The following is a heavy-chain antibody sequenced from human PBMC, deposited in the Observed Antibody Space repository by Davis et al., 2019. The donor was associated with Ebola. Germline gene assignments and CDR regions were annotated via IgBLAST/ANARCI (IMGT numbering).Heavy chain of an antibody. V-gene: IGHV3-33*08. CDR3: ARDGSAELWFPKDAFDI. J-gene: IGHJ3*02. D-gene: IGHD5-18*01. CDR2: IWYDGSNK. Sequence: GESLKISCAASGFTFSSYAMSWVRQAPGKGLEWVAVIWYDGSNKYYADSVKGRFTISRDNSKNTLYLQMNSLRAEDTAVYYCARDGSAELWFPKDAFDIWGQGTMVTVSS. CDR1: GFTFSSYA.